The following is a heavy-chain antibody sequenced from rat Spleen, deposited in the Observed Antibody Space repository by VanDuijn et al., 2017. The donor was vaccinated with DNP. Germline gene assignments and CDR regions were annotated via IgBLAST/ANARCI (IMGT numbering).Heavy chain of an antibody. CDR2: IIYDGSST. CDR1: GSTFSDYA. J-gene: IGHJ2*01. D-gene: IGHD5-1*01. Sequence: EVQLVESGGGLVQPGRSLKLSCAASGSTFSDYAMAWVRQSPKKGLEWVATIIYDGSSTYYRDSVRGRFTISRDNANRTLYLQMDSLRSEDTATYYCAIANGNYWGQGVMVTVSS. V-gene: IGHV5-17*01. CDR3: AIANGNY.